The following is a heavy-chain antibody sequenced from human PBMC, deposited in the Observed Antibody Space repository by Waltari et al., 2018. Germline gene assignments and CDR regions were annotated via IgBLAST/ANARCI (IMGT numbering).Heavy chain of an antibody. CDR2: IRYDGSNK. V-gene: IGHV3-30*02. CDR3: AATRALFYDY. D-gene: IGHD1-26*01. J-gene: IGHJ4*02. CDR1: GFTFRSYG. Sequence: QVQLVESGGGVVQPGGSVRLSCAASGFTFRSYGMHWFRQATGKGLEWVAFIRYDGSNKYYADSVKGRFTISRDNSKNTLYLQMNSLRAEDTAVYYCAATRALFYDYWGQGTLVTVSS.